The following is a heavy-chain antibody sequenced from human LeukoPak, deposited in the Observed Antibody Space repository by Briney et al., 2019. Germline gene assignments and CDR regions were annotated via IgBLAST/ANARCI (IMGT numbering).Heavy chain of an antibody. V-gene: IGHV4-4*07. D-gene: IGHD1-14*01. J-gene: IGHJ4*02. CDR1: GGSISSYF. Sequence: SETLSLTCTVSGGSISSYFWSWIRQPAGKGLEWIGHIYNSGSINYNPSLKSRVTMSVDTSKNQLYLNLRYVTAADTAVYYCARNAGDYWGQGTLVTVSS. CDR3: ARNAGDY. CDR2: IYNSGSI.